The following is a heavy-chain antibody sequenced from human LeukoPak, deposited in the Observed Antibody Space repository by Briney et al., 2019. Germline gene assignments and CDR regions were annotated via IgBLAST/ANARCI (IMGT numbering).Heavy chain of an antibody. Sequence: GGSLRLSCAASGFTVTNNFMTWVRQAPGKGLEWVSIIDIGGLTYYADSVKGRFTLSRDNSKNTVYLQMNNLRGGDTAVYYCARGLSLNTSGRYGAFDIWGQGTVVTVSS. CDR1: GFTVTNNF. CDR2: IDIGGLT. CDR3: ARGLSLNTSGRYGAFDI. V-gene: IGHV3-66*01. D-gene: IGHD6-13*01. J-gene: IGHJ3*02.